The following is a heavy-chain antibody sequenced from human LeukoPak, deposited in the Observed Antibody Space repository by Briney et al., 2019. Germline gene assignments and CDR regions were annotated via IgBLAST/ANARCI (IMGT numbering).Heavy chain of an antibody. Sequence: GGSLRLSCAASGFMFSSHGMHWVRQAPGKGLEWVAFMLYDGSNEYYAESVKGRFTISRDNSKNTLYLQMNNLRPEDMAVYYCAGDRSWAFDIWGQGTMVTVSS. CDR2: MLYDGSNE. V-gene: IGHV3-30*19. J-gene: IGHJ3*02. CDR1: GFMFSSHG. CDR3: AGDRSWAFDI.